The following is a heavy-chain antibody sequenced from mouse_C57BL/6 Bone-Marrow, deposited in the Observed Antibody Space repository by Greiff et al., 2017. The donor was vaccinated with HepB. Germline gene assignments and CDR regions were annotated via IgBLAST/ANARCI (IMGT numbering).Heavy chain of an antibody. Sequence: EVKLVESGPGLVKPSQSLSLTCSVTGYSITSGYYWNWIRQFPGNKLEWMGYISYDGSNNYNPSLKNRISITRDTSKNQFFLKLNSVTTEDTATYYCARDYYGSPGWYFDVWGTGTTVTVSS. V-gene: IGHV3-6*01. CDR2: ISYDGSN. CDR1: GYSITSGYY. D-gene: IGHD1-1*01. J-gene: IGHJ1*03. CDR3: ARDYYGSPGWYFDV.